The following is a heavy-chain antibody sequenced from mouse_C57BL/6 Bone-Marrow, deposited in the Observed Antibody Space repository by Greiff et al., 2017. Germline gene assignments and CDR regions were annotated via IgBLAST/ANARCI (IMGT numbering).Heavy chain of an antibody. CDR3: TTSSYDD. CDR2: IDPENGDT. J-gene: IGHJ2*01. D-gene: IGHD2-12*01. CDR1: GFNIKDDY. V-gene: IGHV14-4*01. Sequence: VKLQQSGAELVRPGASVKLSCTASGFNIKDDYMHWVKQRPEQGLAWIRWIDPENGDTEYASKFQGKATITADTSSNTAYLQLSSLTSEDTAVYYCTTSSYDDRGQGTTLTVSS.